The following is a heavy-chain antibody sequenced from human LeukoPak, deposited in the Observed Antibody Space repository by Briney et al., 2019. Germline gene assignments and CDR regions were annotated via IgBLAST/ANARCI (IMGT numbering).Heavy chain of an antibody. Sequence: SETLSLTCTVSGGSISSYYWSWIRQPPGKGLEWIGYIYYSGSTNYNPSLKSRVTISVDTSKNQFSLKLSSVTAADTAVYYCARGYYGSGSYDYWGQGTLVTVSS. J-gene: IGHJ4*02. D-gene: IGHD3-10*01. CDR3: ARGYYGSGSYDY. CDR1: GGSISSYY. V-gene: IGHV4-59*01. CDR2: IYYSGST.